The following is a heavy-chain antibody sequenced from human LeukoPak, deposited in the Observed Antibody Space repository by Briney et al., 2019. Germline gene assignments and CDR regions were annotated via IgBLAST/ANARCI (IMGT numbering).Heavy chain of an antibody. CDR2: IYSGGST. CDR1: GFTVSSNY. Sequence: GGSLRLSCAASGFTVSSNYMSWVRQAPGKGLEWVSVIYSGGSTYYADSVKGRFTISRDNSKNTRYLQMNSLRAEDTAVYYCARDKYCGGDCLDYWGQGTLVTVSS. D-gene: IGHD2-21*01. CDR3: ARDKYCGGDCLDY. J-gene: IGHJ4*02. V-gene: IGHV3-66*02.